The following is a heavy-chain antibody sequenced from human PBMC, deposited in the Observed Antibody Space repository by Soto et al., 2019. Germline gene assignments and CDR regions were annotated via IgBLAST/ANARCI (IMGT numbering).Heavy chain of an antibody. D-gene: IGHD6-19*01. J-gene: IGHJ4*02. CDR1: GGSISSYY. Sequence: SETLSLTCTVSGGSISSYYRSCIRQPPGKGLEWIGYIYYSGSTNYNPSLKSRVTISVDTSKNQFSLKLSSVTAADTAVYYCARGTPLAVPGLYYFDYWGRGTLVTVSS. CDR2: IYYSGST. CDR3: ARGTPLAVPGLYYFDY. V-gene: IGHV4-59*08.